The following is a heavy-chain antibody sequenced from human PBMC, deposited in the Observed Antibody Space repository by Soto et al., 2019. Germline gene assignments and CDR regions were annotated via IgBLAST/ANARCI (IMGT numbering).Heavy chain of an antibody. Sequence: QVQLVESGGGVVQPGRSLRLSCAASGFTFSSYAMHWVRQAPGKGLEWVAVISYDGSNKYYADSVKGRFTISRENSKNTLYLQMNSLRAEDTAVYYCARSHYDFWSEGGMDVWGQGTTVTVSS. V-gene: IGHV3-30-3*01. CDR2: ISYDGSNK. D-gene: IGHD3-3*01. CDR1: GFTFSSYA. J-gene: IGHJ6*02. CDR3: ARSHYDFWSEGGMDV.